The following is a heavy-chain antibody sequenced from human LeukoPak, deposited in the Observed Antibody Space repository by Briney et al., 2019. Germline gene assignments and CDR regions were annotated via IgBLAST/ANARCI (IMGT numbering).Heavy chain of an antibody. CDR2: IYYSGST. V-gene: IGHV4-59*08. J-gene: IGHJ6*03. CDR1: GGSLSGYY. CDR3: ARTTEGGYTYDYFYYYYMDV. Sequence: SETLSLTCAVSGGSLSGYYWTWIRQPPGKGLECIGYIYYSGSTHYNPSLKSRVTISVDTSKNQFSLKLSPVTAADTAVYYCARTTEGGYTYDYFYYYYMDVWGKGTTVTISS. D-gene: IGHD5-18*01.